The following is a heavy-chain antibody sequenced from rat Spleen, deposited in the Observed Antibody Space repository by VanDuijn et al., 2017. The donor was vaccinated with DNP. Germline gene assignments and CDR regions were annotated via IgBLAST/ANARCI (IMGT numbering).Heavy chain of an antibody. CDR3: AWDWAY. CDR2: IKAKSNNYAP. V-gene: IGHV6-6*01. J-gene: IGHJ2*01. D-gene: IGHD4-6*01. Sequence: EVQILESGGGLVQPGDSLKLSCATSGFTFSSAWMYWYRQFPEKRLEWVARIKAKSNNYAPDYTASGKGRFTISKEDSRSSIYLQMNNLKEEKNSSYYCAWDWAYWGQGVMVTVS. CDR1: GFTFSSAW.